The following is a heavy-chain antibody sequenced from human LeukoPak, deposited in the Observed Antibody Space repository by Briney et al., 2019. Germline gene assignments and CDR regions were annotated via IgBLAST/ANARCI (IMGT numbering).Heavy chain of an antibody. V-gene: IGHV3-66*01. Sequence: GGSLRLSCAASRFTVATNHMNWVRQAPGKGLEWVSVIYNGDNTAYADSVKGRFTVSRDNSRNTLYLQMRSLRAEDTAVYFCARASRWLAFDTWGQGTLVTVSS. D-gene: IGHD6-19*01. CDR3: ARASRWLAFDT. CDR1: RFTVATNH. CDR2: IYNGDNT. J-gene: IGHJ4*02.